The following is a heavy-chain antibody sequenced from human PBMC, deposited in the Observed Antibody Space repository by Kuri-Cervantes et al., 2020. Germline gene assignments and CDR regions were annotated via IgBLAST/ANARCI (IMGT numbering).Heavy chain of an antibody. CDR2: IYYSGNT. J-gene: IGHJ6*03. Sequence: SETLSLTCTVSGGSISSTNYYWSWIRQPPEKGLQWIGYIYYSGNTYYNPSLESRVSISVDTSNQFSLKLSSVTAADAAVYYCARVIGGYASGKGYMDVWGKGTTVTVSS. CDR1: GGSISSTNYY. CDR3: ARVIGGYASGKGYMDV. V-gene: IGHV4-30-4*08. D-gene: IGHD3-10*01.